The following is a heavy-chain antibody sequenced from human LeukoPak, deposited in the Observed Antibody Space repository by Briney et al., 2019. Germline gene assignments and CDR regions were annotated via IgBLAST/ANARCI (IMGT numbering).Heavy chain of an antibody. CDR3: AKDLITMVRGSPMDV. CDR2: ISGSGGST. V-gene: IGHV3-23*01. CDR1: GFTFSSYA. J-gene: IGHJ6*02. D-gene: IGHD3-10*01. Sequence: GGSLRLSCAASGFTFSSYAMSWVRQAPGKGLEWVSVISGSGGSTHYADSVKGRFTISRDDSRNTLYLKLSSLRAEDTAVYYCAKDLITMVRGSPMDVWGQGTTVTVSS.